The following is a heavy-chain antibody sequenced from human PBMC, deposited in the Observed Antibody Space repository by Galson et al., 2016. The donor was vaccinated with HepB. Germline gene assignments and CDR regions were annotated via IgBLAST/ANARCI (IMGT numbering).Heavy chain of an antibody. CDR2: ISWNSGRI. J-gene: IGHJ3*02. D-gene: IGHD3-22*01. Sequence: SLRLSCAASGFTLDRYAMHWVRQAPGKGLEWVSGISWNSGRIGYADSVKGRFTIPRNNAKNSLYLQMNSLRAGDTALYYCAKDSGAYYYDSSGYRRNAFDIWGQGIMVTVSS. V-gene: IGHV3-9*01. CDR1: GFTLDRYA. CDR3: AKDSGAYYYDSSGYRRNAFDI.